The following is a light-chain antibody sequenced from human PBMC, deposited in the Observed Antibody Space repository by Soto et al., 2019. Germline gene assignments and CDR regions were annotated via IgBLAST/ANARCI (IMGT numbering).Light chain of an antibody. Sequence: QSLLTPPASVSGSPGQSITIPCTGTSSDVGGYNYVSWYQQHPGKAPKLMIYDVSNRPSGVSNRFSGSKSGNTASLTISGLQAEDEADYYCSSYTSSSTLYVFGTGTKVTVL. V-gene: IGLV2-14*01. J-gene: IGLJ1*01. CDR1: SSDVGGYNY. CDR3: SSYTSSSTLYV. CDR2: DVS.